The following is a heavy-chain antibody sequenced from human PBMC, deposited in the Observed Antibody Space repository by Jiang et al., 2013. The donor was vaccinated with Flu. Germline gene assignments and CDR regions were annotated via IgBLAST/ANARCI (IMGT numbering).Heavy chain of an antibody. Sequence: KPSETLSLACTVSGDSISSNYYYWVWIRQPPGKGLEWIGSIYYTGSTYYNPSLKRRVTMSVDTSNNRLSLKLSSVTAADTAVHYCARAQKYSGFELPYFDFWGQGTLVAVSS. CDR3: ARAQKYSGFELPYFDF. D-gene: IGHD5-12*01. CDR2: IYYTGST. CDR1: GDSISSNYYY. J-gene: IGHJ4*02. V-gene: IGHV4-39*07.